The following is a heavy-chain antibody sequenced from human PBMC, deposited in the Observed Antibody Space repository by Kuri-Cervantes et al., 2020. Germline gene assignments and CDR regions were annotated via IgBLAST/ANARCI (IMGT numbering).Heavy chain of an antibody. D-gene: IGHD6-25*01. CDR3: ARSDSSGWYFDY. CDR2: INHSGST. CDR1: GGSFSGYY. J-gene: IGHJ4*02. V-gene: IGHV4-34*01. Sequence: SETLSLTCAVYGGSFSGYYWSWIRQPPGKGLEWIGEINHSGSTNYNPSLKSRVTISIDTSKNLFSLRLNSVTAADTAVYYCARSDSSGWYFDYWGQGNLVTVSS.